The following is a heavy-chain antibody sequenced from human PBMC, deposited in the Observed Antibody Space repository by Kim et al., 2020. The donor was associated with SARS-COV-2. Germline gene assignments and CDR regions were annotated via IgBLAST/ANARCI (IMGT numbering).Heavy chain of an antibody. D-gene: IGHD3-3*01. J-gene: IGHJ6*02. CDR2: INPNSGGT. V-gene: IGHV1-2*06. CDR3: ARDRNTIFGVVFIPDRYAIDV. CDR1: GYTFTGYY. Sequence: ASVKVSCKASGYTFTGYYMHWVRQAPGQGLEWMGRINPNSGGTNYAQKFQGRVTMSRDTSISTAYMELSRLRSDDTAVYYCARDRNTIFGVVFIPDRYAIDVWGQGTTVTVSS.